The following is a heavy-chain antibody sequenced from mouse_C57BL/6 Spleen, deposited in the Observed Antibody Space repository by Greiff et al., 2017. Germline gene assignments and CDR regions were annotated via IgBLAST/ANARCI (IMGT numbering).Heavy chain of an antibody. CDR2: IDPSDSET. D-gene: IGHD2-1*01. V-gene: IGHV1-52*01. Sequence: QVQLQQPGAELVRPGSSVKLSCKASGYTFTSYWMHWVKQRPIQGLEWIGNIDPSDSETHYNQKFKDKATLTVDKSSSTAYMQLSSLTSEDSAVSYCARGNYDYAMDYWGQGTSVTVSS. J-gene: IGHJ4*01. CDR1: GYTFTSYW. CDR3: ARGNYDYAMDY.